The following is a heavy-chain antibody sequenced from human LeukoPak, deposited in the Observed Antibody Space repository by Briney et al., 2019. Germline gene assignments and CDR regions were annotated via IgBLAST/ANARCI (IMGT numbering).Heavy chain of an antibody. CDR2: INHSGSA. Sequence: SETLSLTCAAYGGSFSGYYWSWIRQPPGKGLEWIGEINHSGSANYNPSLKSRVTISGDTSKNQFSLKLSSVTAADTAVYYCARGLRVDYWGQGTLVTVSS. J-gene: IGHJ4*02. V-gene: IGHV4-34*01. CDR3: ARGLRVDY. CDR1: GGSFSGYY.